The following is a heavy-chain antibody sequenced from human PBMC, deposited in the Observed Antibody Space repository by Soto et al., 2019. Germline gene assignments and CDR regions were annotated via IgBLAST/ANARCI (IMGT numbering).Heavy chain of an antibody. CDR1: GFSFSSYG. Sequence: EEQLLESGGGLVQPGGSLRLSCAASGFSFSSYGMSWVRQAPGKGLEWVSGISGGGDSTYYADSVKGRFTISRDKSKNTLYLQMNSLRAEATAVYYCARGQDDYGDSDVWFDPWGQGTLVSVSS. J-gene: IGHJ5*02. CDR2: ISGGGDST. D-gene: IGHD4-17*01. V-gene: IGHV3-23*01. CDR3: ARGQDDYGDSDVWFDP.